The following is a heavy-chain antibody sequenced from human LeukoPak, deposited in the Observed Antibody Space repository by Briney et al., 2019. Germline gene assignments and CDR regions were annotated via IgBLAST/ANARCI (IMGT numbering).Heavy chain of an antibody. CDR3: ARGDGSGSYHWFDP. CDR1: GGSISSYY. D-gene: IGHD3-10*01. Sequence: SETLSLTCTVSGGSISSYYWSWIRQPPGKGLEWIGYIYYSGSTNYNPSLKSRVTISVDTSKNQFSLKLSSVTAADTAVYYCARGDGSGSYHWFDPWGQGTLVTVSS. CDR2: IYYSGST. J-gene: IGHJ5*02. V-gene: IGHV4-59*01.